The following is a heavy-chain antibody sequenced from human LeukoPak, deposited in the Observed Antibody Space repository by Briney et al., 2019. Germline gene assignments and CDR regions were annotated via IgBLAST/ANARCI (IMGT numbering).Heavy chain of an antibody. V-gene: IGHV3-21*01. D-gene: IGHD1-14*01. CDR1: GFTFSSYN. CDR3: ARGGVYNNDY. Sequence: PGGSLRLSCAASGFTFSSYNMNWVRRAPGKGLEWVSSIKSRDTYMYYADSVKGRFTISRDNAKNSLYLQMNSLRAEDTAVYYCARGGVYNNDYWGQGTLATVSS. CDR2: IKSRDTYM. J-gene: IGHJ4*02.